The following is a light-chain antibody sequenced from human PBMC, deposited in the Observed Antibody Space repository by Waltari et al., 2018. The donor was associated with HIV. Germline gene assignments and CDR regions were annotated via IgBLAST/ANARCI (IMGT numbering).Light chain of an antibody. J-gene: IGLJ2*01. Sequence: SSELTQDPAVPVALGQTVRITCQGDSPRSYYASWYQQKPGQAPVLVIYGKNNRPSGIPDRFSGSSSGNTASLTITGAQAEDEADYYCNSWDNSGNHLVVFGGGTKLTVL. V-gene: IGLV3-19*01. CDR2: GKN. CDR3: NSWDNSGNHLVV. CDR1: SPRSYY.